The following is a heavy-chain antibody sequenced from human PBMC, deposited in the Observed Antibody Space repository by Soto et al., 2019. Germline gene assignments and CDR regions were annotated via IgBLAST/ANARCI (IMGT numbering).Heavy chain of an antibody. CDR2: ISYDGSNK. CDR3: AKDGRAPKYYFDY. CDR1: GFTFSSYG. Sequence: GGSLRLSCAASGFTFSSYGMHWVRQAPGKGLEWVAVISYDGSNKYYADSVKGRFTISRDNSKNTLYLQMNSLRAEDTAVYYCAKDGRAPKYYFDYWGQGTLVTVSS. J-gene: IGHJ4*02. V-gene: IGHV3-30*18.